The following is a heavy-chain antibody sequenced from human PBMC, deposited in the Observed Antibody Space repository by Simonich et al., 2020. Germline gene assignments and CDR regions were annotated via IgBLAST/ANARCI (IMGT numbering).Heavy chain of an antibody. CDR2: SHTNRSGT. Sequence: QVQLVQSGAEVKKPGASVKVSCKASGYTFTGYYMHWVRQAPGQGLEWMGRSHTNRSGTNYAQKVQGRVTMTRDTSISTAYMELSRLRSDDTAVYYCARARLYSSSHAFDIWGQGTMVTVSS. V-gene: IGHV1-2*02. D-gene: IGHD6-6*01. J-gene: IGHJ3*02. CDR1: GYTFTGYY. CDR3: ARARLYSSSHAFDI.